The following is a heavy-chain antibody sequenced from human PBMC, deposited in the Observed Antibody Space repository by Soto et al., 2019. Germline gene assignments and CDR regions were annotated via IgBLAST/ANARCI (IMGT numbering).Heavy chain of an antibody. CDR2: IIPIYGKT. CDR3: ARVAVTGLLGAFDI. Sequence: SLKVSCKASGCTFSNYAVSWVRQAPGQGLEWMGGIIPIYGKTDYAQKFQGRVTITADESTSSAYMELSSLRSEDTAVYYCARVAVTGLLGAFDIWGQGTVVIVSS. CDR1: GCTFSNYA. D-gene: IGHD6-19*01. J-gene: IGHJ3*02. V-gene: IGHV1-69*13.